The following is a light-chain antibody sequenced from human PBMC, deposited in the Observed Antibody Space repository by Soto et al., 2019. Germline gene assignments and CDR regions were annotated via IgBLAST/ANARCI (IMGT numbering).Light chain of an antibody. CDR2: GAS. Sequence: EMVLTQSPATLSLSPGERATLSCRASQSVSSSYLAWYQQKPGQAPRLLIYGASTRATGIPARFSGGGSGTEFTLTISSLQSEDFAVYYCQQYNNWPRTFGQGTKVDIK. CDR1: QSVSSSY. J-gene: IGKJ1*01. V-gene: IGKV3-15*01. CDR3: QQYNNWPRT.